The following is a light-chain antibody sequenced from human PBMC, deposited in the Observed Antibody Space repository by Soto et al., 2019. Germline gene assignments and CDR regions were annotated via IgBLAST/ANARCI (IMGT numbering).Light chain of an antibody. V-gene: IGKV1-5*03. CDR2: KAS. Sequence: DIQMTQSPSTLSASVGDRVTITCRASQSISTWLAWYQQEPGKAPKLLIHKASSLQSGVPSRFSGSGSGPDFTLTISSLHPDDFATYYCQQYNSYSPTFGHGTRVEIK. CDR3: QQYNSYSPT. CDR1: QSISTW. J-gene: IGKJ1*01.